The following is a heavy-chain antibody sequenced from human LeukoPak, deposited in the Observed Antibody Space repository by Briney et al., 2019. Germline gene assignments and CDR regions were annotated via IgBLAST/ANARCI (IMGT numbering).Heavy chain of an antibody. CDR2: ISWDGGST. CDR1: GFTFDDYA. Sequence: PWGSLRLSCAASGFTFDDYAMHWVRQAPGKGLEWVSLISWDGGSTYYADSVKGRFTISRDNSKNSLYLQMNSLRAEDTALYYCAKSRDGYNLRSPPFFDYWGQGTLVTVSS. J-gene: IGHJ4*02. CDR3: AKSRDGYNLRSPPFFDY. V-gene: IGHV3-43D*03. D-gene: IGHD5-24*01.